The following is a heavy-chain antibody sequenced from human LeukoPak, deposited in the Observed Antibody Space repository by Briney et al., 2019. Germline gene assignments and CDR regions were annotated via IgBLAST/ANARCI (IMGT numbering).Heavy chain of an antibody. V-gene: IGHV1-24*01. CDR2: FDPEDGET. D-gene: IGHD5-24*01. CDR1: GYTLTGLS. Sequence: ASVKVSCEVSGYTLTGLSMHWVRQAPGKGLEWMGGFDPEDGETIYAQKFQGRVTMTEDTSTDTAYMELSSLRSEDTAVYYCALGDGYNSDYFDYWGQGTLVTVSS. J-gene: IGHJ4*02. CDR3: ALGDGYNSDYFDY.